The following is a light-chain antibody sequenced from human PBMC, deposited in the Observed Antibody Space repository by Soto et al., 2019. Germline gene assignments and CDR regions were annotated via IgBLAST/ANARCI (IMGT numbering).Light chain of an antibody. CDR1: QSLLYSSNNKTY. Sequence: IVMTQSPDSLAVSLGERATINCRSSQSLLYSSNNKTYLAWYQQRPGQSPKLLISWASNRESGVPDRFRGSGSGAAFTLTITSLQTEDVAFYYCQQFWTTPVSFGGGTKLEI. V-gene: IGKV4-1*01. CDR3: QQFWTTPVS. CDR2: WAS. J-gene: IGKJ4*01.